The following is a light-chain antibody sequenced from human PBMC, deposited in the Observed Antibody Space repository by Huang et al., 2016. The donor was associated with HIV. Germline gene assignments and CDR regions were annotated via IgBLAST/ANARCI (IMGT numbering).Light chain of an antibody. J-gene: IGKJ1*01. CDR1: QNIDTN. CDR2: GAS. V-gene: IGKV3-15*01. CDR3: HQYNDWPPWT. Sequence: EIVMTQSPATLSVSPGERAILLCRASQNIDTNVAWYQQKPGQAPMLLIFGASTRATGISARFTGGGSETEFTLTINSVQSEDVAMYYCHQYNDWPPWTFGQGTRVEI.